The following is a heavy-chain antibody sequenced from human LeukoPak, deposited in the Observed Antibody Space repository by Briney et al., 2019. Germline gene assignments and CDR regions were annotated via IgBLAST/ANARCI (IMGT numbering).Heavy chain of an antibody. V-gene: IGHV3-48*02. CDR2: ISSSSSTI. Sequence: PGGSLRLSCAVSGFTFSTYSMNWVRQAPGKGLGWVSYISSSSSTIYYADSVKGRFTISRDNAKNSLYLQMNSLRDEDTAVYYCAKDSDYYHSSGYYYAYFQHWGQGTLVTVSS. J-gene: IGHJ1*01. D-gene: IGHD3-22*01. CDR3: AKDSDYYHSSGYYYAYFQH. CDR1: GFTFSTYS.